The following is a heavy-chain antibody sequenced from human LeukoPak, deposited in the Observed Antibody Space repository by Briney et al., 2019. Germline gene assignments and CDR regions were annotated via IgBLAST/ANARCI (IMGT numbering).Heavy chain of an antibody. CDR2: ISGSGGST. D-gene: IGHD4-11*01. CDR3: ARDSNYVGHYYYGMDV. CDR1: GGSFSGYY. V-gene: IGHV3-23*01. J-gene: IGHJ6*02. Sequence: ETLSLTCAVYGGSFSGYYWSWIRQAPREGLEWVSAISGSGGSTYYADSVKGRFTISRDNSKNTLYLQMNSLRAEDTAVYYCARDSNYVGHYYYGMDVWGQGTTVTVSS.